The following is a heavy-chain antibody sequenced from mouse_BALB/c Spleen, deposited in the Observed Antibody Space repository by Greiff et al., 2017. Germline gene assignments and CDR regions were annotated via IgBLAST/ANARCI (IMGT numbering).Heavy chain of an antibody. V-gene: IGHV1-7*01. J-gene: IGHJ3*01. CDR3: ARALYYGSSYGAY. Sequence: QVQLQQSGAELAKPGASVKMSCKASGYTFTSYWMHWVKQRPGQGLEWIGYINPSTGYTEYNQKFKDKATLTADKSSSTAYMQLSSLTSEDSAVYYCARALYYGSSYGAYWGQGTLVTVSA. D-gene: IGHD1-1*01. CDR1: GYTFTSYW. CDR2: INPSTGYT.